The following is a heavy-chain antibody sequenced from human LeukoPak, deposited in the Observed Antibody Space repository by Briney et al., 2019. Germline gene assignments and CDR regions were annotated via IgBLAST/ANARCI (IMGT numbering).Heavy chain of an antibody. J-gene: IGHJ4*02. CDR1: GFTFSSYS. CDR2: ISSSSSYI. Sequence: GGSLRLSFAASGFTFSSYSMNWVRQAPGKGLEWVSSISSSSSYIYYADSVKGRFTISRDNAKNSLYLQMNRLRAEDTAVYYCARVVGYCSSTSCQNFDYWGQGTLVTVSS. CDR3: ARVVGYCSSTSCQNFDY. D-gene: IGHD2-2*01. V-gene: IGHV3-21*01.